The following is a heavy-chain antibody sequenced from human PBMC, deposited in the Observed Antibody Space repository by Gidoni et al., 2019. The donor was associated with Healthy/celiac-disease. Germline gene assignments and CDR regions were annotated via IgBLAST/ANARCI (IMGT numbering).Heavy chain of an antibody. Sequence: EVQLVESGGGLVKPGGSLRLSCAASGFTFSSYSMNWVRQAPGKGLEWVSSISSSSSYIYYADSVKGRFTISRDNAKNSLYLQMNSLRAEDTAVYYCARAHDSTRGGWLATDYWGQGTLVTVSS. CDR3: ARAHDSTRGGWLATDY. D-gene: IGHD6-13*01. CDR2: ISSSSSYI. V-gene: IGHV3-21*01. J-gene: IGHJ4*02. CDR1: GFTFSSYS.